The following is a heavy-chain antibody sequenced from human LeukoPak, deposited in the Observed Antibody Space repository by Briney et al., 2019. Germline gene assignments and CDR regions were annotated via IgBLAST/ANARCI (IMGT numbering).Heavy chain of an antibody. J-gene: IGHJ4*02. CDR1: GFTFDDHG. CDR3: AKGGIQLWFSFDY. Sequence: GGSLRLSCAASGFTFDDHGMSWVRQAPGKGLEWVSGINWNGGSTGYADSVKGRFTISRDNAKNSLYLQMNSLRAEDMALYYCAKGGIQLWFSFDYWGQGTLVTVSS. V-gene: IGHV3-20*04. CDR2: INWNGGST. D-gene: IGHD5-18*01.